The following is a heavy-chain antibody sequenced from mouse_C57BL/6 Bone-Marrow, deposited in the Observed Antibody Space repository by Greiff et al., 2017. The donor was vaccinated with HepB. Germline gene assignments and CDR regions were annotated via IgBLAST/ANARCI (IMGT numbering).Heavy chain of an antibody. CDR1: GYTFTSYW. V-gene: IGHV1-50*01. Sequence: QVQLQQPGAELVKPGASVKLSCKASGYTFTSYWMQWVKQRPGQGLEWIGEIDPSDSYTNYNQKFKGKATLTVDTSSSTAYMQLSSLTSEDSAVYYCARSDYYGNYDYWGQGTTLTVSS. D-gene: IGHD2-1*01. CDR2: IDPSDSYT. J-gene: IGHJ2*01. CDR3: ARSDYYGNYDY.